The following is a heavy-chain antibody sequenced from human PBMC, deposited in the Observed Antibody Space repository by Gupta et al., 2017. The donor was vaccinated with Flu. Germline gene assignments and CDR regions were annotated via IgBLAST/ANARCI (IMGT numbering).Heavy chain of an antibody. CDR2: ISGSGGST. CDR3: AKDLVSSVTTIRYGMDV. D-gene: IGHD4-17*01. CDR1: GFTFSSYA. J-gene: IGHJ6*02. V-gene: IGHV3-23*01. Sequence: EVQLLESGGGLVQPGGSLRLSCAASGFTFSSYAMSWVRTAPGKGLGWVSAISGSGGSTYYADSVKGRFTISRDNSKNTLYLQMNSLRAEDTAVYYCAKDLVSSVTTIRYGMDVWGQGTTVTVSS.